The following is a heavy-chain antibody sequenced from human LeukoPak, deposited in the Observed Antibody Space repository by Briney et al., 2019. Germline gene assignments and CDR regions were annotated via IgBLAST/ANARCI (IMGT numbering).Heavy chain of an antibody. V-gene: IGHV3-33*01. Sequence: GGSLRLSCAASGFTFSSYDIHWVRQAPRKGLEWVAIIWSDGSNIYYADSVKGRFTISRDNSKNTLYLQMNSLRAEDTAVYYCARVQETYFDHWGQGTLVTVSS. CDR2: IWSDGSNI. CDR1: GFTFSSYD. CDR3: ARVQETYFDH. J-gene: IGHJ4*02.